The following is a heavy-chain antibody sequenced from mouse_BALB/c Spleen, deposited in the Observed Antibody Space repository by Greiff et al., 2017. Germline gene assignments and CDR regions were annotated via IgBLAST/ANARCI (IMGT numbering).Heavy chain of an antibody. CDR3: ASIYYDYVY. D-gene: IGHD2-4*01. V-gene: IGHV2-2*02. CDR2: IWSGGST. J-gene: IGHJ2*01. Sequence: VQGVESGPGLVQPSQSLSITCTVSGFSLTSYGVHWVRQSPGKGLEWLGVIWSGGSTDYNAAFISRLSISKDNSKSQVFFKMNSLQANDTAIYYCASIYYDYVYWGQGTTLTVSS. CDR1: GFSLTSYG.